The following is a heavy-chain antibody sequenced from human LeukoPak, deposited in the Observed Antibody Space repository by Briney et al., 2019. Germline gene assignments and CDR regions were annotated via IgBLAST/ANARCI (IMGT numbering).Heavy chain of an antibody. CDR3: ARDRHSSGYCYYGMDV. D-gene: IGHD3-22*01. CDR1: GGSISSYY. V-gene: IGHV4-59*01. CDR2: IYYSGST. Sequence: PSETLSLTCTVSGGSISSYYWSWIRQPPGKGLEWIGYIYYSGSTNYNPSLKSRVTISVDTSKNQFSLKLSSVTAADTAVYYCARDRHSSGYCYYGMDVWGQGTTVTVSS. J-gene: IGHJ6*02.